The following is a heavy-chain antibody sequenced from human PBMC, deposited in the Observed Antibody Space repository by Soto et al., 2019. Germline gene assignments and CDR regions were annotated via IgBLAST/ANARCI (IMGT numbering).Heavy chain of an antibody. J-gene: IGHJ6*02. CDR1: GGSISSYY. CDR2: IYYSGST. V-gene: IGHV4-59*01. D-gene: IGHD3-3*01. Sequence: PSETLSLTCTVSGGSISSYYWSWIRQPPGKGLEWIGYIYYSGSTNYNPSLKSRVTISVDTSKNQFSLKLSSVTAADTAVYYCARARYDFWSGLYGMDVWGQGTTVTVSS. CDR3: ARARYDFWSGLYGMDV.